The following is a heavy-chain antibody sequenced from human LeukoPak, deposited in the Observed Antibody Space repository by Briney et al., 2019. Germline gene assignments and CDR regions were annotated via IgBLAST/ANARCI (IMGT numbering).Heavy chain of an antibody. CDR2: IYYSGST. V-gene: IGHV4-39*07. Sequence: SETLSLTCTVSGGSISSSSYYWGWIRQPPGKGLEWIGSIYYSGSTYYNPSLKSRVTISVDTSKNQFSLKLSSVTAADTAVYYCARGSRFVVVSPPFDYWGQGTLVTVSS. CDR1: GGSISSSSYY. J-gene: IGHJ4*02. D-gene: IGHD2-21*01. CDR3: ARGSRFVVVSPPFDY.